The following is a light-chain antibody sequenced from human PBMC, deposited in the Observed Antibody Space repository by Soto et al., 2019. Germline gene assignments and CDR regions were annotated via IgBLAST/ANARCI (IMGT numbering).Light chain of an antibody. CDR3: QQYNNWPPPT. CDR2: AAS. J-gene: IGKJ3*01. CDR1: QSVSSN. V-gene: IGKV3-15*01. Sequence: EIVMTQSPATLSVSPGERATLSCRASQSVSSNLAWYQQKPGQAPRLLIYAASTRATGIPARFSGSGSGTEFTLTISSLQSEDFAVYYCQQYNNWPPPTFGPGTKVDIK.